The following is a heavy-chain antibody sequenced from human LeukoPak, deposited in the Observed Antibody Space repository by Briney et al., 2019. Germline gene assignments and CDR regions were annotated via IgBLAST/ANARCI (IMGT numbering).Heavy chain of an antibody. Sequence: SETLSLTCTVSGGSISSYYWSWIRQPPGKGLEWIGYIYYSGSTNYNPSLKSRVTISVDTSKNQFSLKLSSVTAADTAVYYCARQPKSIWFGDESPFDYWGQGTLVTVSS. V-gene: IGHV4-59*08. CDR2: IYYSGST. D-gene: IGHD3-10*01. CDR1: GGSISSYY. CDR3: ARQPKSIWFGDESPFDY. J-gene: IGHJ4*02.